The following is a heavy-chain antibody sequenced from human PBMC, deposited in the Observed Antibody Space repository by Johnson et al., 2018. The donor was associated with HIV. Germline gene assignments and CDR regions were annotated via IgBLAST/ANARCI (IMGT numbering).Heavy chain of an antibody. Sequence: QVQLVESGGGLVKPGGSLRLSCAASGFTFSDYYMSWIRQAPGKGLEWVAVIWYDGSNRYYADSVKGRFTISRDSSNNTLYLQMGSLRDEDMAVYYCTRGIPNLPITGTRGFDIWGQGTMVTVSS. V-gene: IGHV3-33*08. D-gene: IGHD1-20*01. J-gene: IGHJ3*02. CDR3: TRGIPNLPITGTRGFDI. CDR1: GFTFSDYY. CDR2: IWYDGSNR.